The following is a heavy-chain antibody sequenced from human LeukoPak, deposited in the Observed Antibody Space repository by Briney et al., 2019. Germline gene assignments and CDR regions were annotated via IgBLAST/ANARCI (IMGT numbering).Heavy chain of an antibody. CDR1: GFTFSSYD. D-gene: IGHD6-6*01. V-gene: IGHV3-13*01. CDR3: AREYRSSSGRAFDY. J-gene: IGHJ4*02. CDR2: IGTAGDT. Sequence: GGSLRPSCAASGFTFSSYDMHWVRQATGKGLEWVSAIGTAGDTYYPGSVKGRFTISRENAKNSLYLQMNSLRAGDTAVYYCAREYRSSSGRAFDYWGQGTLVTVSS.